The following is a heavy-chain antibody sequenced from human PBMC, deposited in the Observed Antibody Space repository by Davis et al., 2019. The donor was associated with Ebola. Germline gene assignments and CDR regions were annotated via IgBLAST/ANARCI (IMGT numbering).Heavy chain of an antibody. J-gene: IGHJ6*02. D-gene: IGHD1-7*01. CDR1: GFTVSSNY. Sequence: GESLKISCAASGFTVSSNYMSWVRQAPGKGLEWVSVIYSGGSTYYADSVKGRFTISRDNSKNTLYLQMNSLRAEDTAVYYCARTGTTTHYYYGMDVWGQGTTVTVSS. CDR3: ARTGTTTHYYYGMDV. V-gene: IGHV3-53*01. CDR2: IYSGGST.